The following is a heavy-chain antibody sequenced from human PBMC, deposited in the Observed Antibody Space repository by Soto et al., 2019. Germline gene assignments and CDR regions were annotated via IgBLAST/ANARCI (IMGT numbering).Heavy chain of an antibody. CDR2: ISYDGSNK. CDR3: AKVGSSCGGDCSTYYFDY. J-gene: IGHJ4*02. CDR1: GFTFSTYG. V-gene: IGHV3-30*18. D-gene: IGHD2-21*02. Sequence: PGGSLRLSCAASGFTFSTYGMHWVRQAPGKGLEWVAAISYDGSNKYYADSVKGRFTISRDKSKNTLYLQMNSLRAEDTAVYYCAKVGSSCGGDCSTYYFDYWGQGTLVTVSS.